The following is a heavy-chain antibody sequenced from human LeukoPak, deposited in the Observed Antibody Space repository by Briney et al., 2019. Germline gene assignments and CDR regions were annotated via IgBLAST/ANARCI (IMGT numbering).Heavy chain of an antibody. D-gene: IGHD3-22*01. J-gene: IGHJ4*02. V-gene: IGHV3-23*01. CDR1: GITLSNYG. CDR2: ISDSGGST. CDR3: AKRGVVIRVILVGFHKEAYYFDS. Sequence: GSLRLSCAVSGITLSNYGMTWVRQAPGKGLEWVAGISDSGGSTNYADSVKGRFTISRDNPKNTLYPQMNSLRAEDTAVYFCAKRGVVIRVILVGFHKEAYYFDSWGQGALVTVSS.